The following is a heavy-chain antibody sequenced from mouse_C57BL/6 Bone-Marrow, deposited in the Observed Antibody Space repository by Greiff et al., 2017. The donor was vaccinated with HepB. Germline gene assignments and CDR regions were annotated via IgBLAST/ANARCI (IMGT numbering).Heavy chain of an antibody. D-gene: IGHD1-1*01. CDR2: IRNKANNHAT. Sequence: EVQVVESGGGLVQPGGSMKLSCAASGFTFSDAWMDWVRQSPEKGLEWVAEIRNKANNHATYYAESVKGRFTISRDDSKSSVYLQMNSLRAEDTGIYYCTRLRYYGSRYFDVWGTGTTVTVSS. J-gene: IGHJ1*03. CDR1: GFTFSDAW. CDR3: TRLRYYGSRYFDV. V-gene: IGHV6-6*01.